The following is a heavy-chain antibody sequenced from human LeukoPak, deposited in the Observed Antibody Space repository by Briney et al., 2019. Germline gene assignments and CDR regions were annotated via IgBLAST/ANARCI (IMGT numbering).Heavy chain of an antibody. V-gene: IGHV1-2*06. CDR2: INPNSGGT. CDR1: GYTFTGYY. CDR3: ARIGLWFGELWPFDY. Sequence: ASVKVSCKASGYTFTGYYMHWVRQAPGQGLEWMGRINPNSGGTNYAQKFQGRVTMTRDTSISTAYMELSGLRSDDTAVYYCARIGLWFGELWPFDYWGQGTLVTVSS. D-gene: IGHD3-10*01. J-gene: IGHJ4*02.